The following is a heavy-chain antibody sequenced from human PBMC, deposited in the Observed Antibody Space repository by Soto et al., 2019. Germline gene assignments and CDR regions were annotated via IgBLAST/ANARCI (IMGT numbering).Heavy chain of an antibody. D-gene: IGHD2-21*02. CDR1: GGTFSSYA. CDR2: IIPIFGTA. Sequence: ASVKVSCKASGGTFSSYAISWVRQAPGQGLEWMGGIIPIFGTANYAQKFQGRVTITADESTSTAYMELSSLRSEDTAVYYCARGRTYRGGDCYSPIDYWGQGTLVTVSS. CDR3: ARGRTYRGGDCYSPIDY. J-gene: IGHJ4*02. V-gene: IGHV1-69*13.